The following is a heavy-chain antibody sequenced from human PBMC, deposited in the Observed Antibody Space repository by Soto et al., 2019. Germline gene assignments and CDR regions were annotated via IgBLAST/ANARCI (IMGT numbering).Heavy chain of an antibody. Sequence: TSETLSLTYTVSGGSISSGDYYWSWIRQPPGKSLEWIGYIYYSGSTYYNPSLKSRVTISVDTSKNQFSLKLSSVTAADTAVYYCARVGGYVDYWGQGTLVTVSS. V-gene: IGHV4-30-4*01. CDR3: ARVGGYVDY. CDR1: GGSISSGDYY. CDR2: IYYSGST. D-gene: IGHD2-15*01. J-gene: IGHJ4*02.